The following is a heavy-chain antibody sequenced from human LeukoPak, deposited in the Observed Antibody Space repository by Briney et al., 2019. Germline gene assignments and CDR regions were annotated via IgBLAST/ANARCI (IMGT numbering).Heavy chain of an antibody. CDR3: ARVRDYDFWSGYSGDAFDT. V-gene: IGHV4-59*01. CDR1: GGSISSYY. J-gene: IGHJ3*02. CDR2: IYYSGST. Sequence: SETLSLTCTVSGGSISSYYWSWIRQPPGKGLEWIGYIYYSGSTNYNPSLKSRVTISVDTSKNQFSLKLSSVTAADTAVYYCARVRDYDFWSGYSGDAFDTWGQGTMVTVSS. D-gene: IGHD3-3*01.